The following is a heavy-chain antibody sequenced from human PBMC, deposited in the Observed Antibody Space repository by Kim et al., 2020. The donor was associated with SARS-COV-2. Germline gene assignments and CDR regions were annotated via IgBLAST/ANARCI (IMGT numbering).Heavy chain of an antibody. V-gene: IGHV3-23*01. CDR1: GFTFSSYA. D-gene: IGHD3-22*01. Sequence: GGSLRLSCAASGFTFSSYAMSWVRQAPGKGLEWVSAISGSGGSTYYADSVKGRFTISRDNSKNTLYLQMNSLRAEDTAVYYCAKDYYDSSGYYELDAFDIWGQGTMVTVSS. CDR3: AKDYYDSSGYYELDAFDI. J-gene: IGHJ3*02. CDR2: ISGSGGST.